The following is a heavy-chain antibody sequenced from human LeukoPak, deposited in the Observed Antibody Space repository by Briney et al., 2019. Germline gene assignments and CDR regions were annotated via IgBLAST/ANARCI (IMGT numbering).Heavy chain of an antibody. V-gene: IGHV3-30-3*01. D-gene: IGHD2-2*01. CDR1: GXTFSSYA. CDR2: ISYDGSNK. CDR3: ARWGLGGIVVVGYYGMDV. J-gene: IGHJ6*02. Sequence: QPGGSLRLSFAASGXTFSSYAMHWVRQAPGKELEWVAVISYDGSNKYYADSVKGRFTISRDNSKNTLYLQMNSLRAEDTAVYYCARWGLGGIVVVGYYGMDVWGQGTTVTVSS.